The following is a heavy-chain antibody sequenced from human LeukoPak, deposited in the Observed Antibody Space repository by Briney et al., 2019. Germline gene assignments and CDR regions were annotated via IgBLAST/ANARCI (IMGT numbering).Heavy chain of an antibody. D-gene: IGHD1-26*01. Sequence: GRSLRLSCAASGFTFSSYWMHWVRQAPGKGLVWVSRINSDGSSTSYADSVKGRFTISRDNAKNTLYLQMNSLRAEDTAVYYCARGVGATNSNWFDPWGQGTLVTVSS. CDR1: GFTFSSYW. CDR2: INSDGSST. V-gene: IGHV3-74*01. J-gene: IGHJ5*02. CDR3: ARGVGATNSNWFDP.